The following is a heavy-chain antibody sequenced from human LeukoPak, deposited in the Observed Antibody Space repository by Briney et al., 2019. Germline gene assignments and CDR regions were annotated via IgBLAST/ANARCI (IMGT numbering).Heavy chain of an antibody. D-gene: IGHD6-19*01. CDR1: GGTFSSYA. J-gene: IGHJ1*01. CDR3: ARGRAVAGAEYFQH. Sequence: ASVKVSCKASGGTFSSYAISWVRQAPGHGLEWRGGIIPIFGTANYAQKFQGRVTITADKSTSTAYMELSSLRSEDTAVYYCARGRAVAGAEYFQHWGQGTLVTASS. V-gene: IGHV1-69*06. CDR2: IIPIFGTA.